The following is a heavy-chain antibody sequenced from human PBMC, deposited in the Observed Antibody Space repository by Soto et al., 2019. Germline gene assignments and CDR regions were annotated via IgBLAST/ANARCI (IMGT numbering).Heavy chain of an antibody. D-gene: IGHD2-21*01. CDR1: GFSFSSYE. J-gene: IGHJ4*01. CDR2: ITSDGTNI. Sequence: GGSLSLSCAASGFSFSSYEMNWVRQAPGTGLEWLAYITSDGTNIYYANSVKGRFIISRDNAKNSLYLQMSGLRVEDTAIYYCMSSDSDCSHQTNRVFWGHGTLVPVSP. CDR3: MSSDSDCSHQTNRVF. V-gene: IGHV3-48*03.